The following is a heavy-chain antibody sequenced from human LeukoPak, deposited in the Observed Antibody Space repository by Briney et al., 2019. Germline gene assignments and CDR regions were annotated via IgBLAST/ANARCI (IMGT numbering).Heavy chain of an antibody. V-gene: IGHV1-2*02. D-gene: IGHD6-19*01. CDR2: INPNSGGT. CDR1: GYTFTGYY. J-gene: IGHJ6*02. Sequence: ASVKVSCKASGYTFTGYYMHWVRQAPGQGLEWMGWINPNSGGTNYAQKFQGRVTMTRDTHISTAYMELSRLRSDDTAVYYCAQQWLVRDGMDVWGQGTTVTVSS. CDR3: AQQWLVRDGMDV.